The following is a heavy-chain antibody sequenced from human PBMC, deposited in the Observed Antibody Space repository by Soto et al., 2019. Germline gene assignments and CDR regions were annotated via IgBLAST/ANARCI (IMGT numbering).Heavy chain of an antibody. V-gene: IGHV4-59*08. CDR3: ARGASYFDWFPLAV. D-gene: IGHD3-9*01. CDR2: IYYSGST. Sequence: SETLSLTCTVSGGSISSYYWSWIRRPPGKGLEWIGYIYYSGSTNYNPSLKSRVTISVDTSKNQFSLKLSSVTAADTAVYYCARGASYFDWFPLAVWGQGTTVTVSS. CDR1: GGSISSYY. J-gene: IGHJ6*02.